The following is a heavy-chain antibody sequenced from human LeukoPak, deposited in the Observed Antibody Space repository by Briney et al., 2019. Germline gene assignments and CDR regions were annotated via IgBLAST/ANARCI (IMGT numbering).Heavy chain of an antibody. V-gene: IGHV1-69*05. CDR3: ARNHLLLLDY. Sequence: SVKVSCKASGGTFSSYAISWVRQAPGQGLEWMGGIIPIFGTANYAQKFQGRVTMTRDMSTSTVYMELSSLRSEDTAVYYCARNHLLLLDYWGQGTLVTASS. CDR1: GGTFSSYA. D-gene: IGHD3-10*01. J-gene: IGHJ4*02. CDR2: IIPIFGTA.